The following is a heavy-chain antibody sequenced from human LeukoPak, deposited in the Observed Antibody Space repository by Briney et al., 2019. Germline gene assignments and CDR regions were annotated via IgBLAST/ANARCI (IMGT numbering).Heavy chain of an antibody. Sequence: GGSLRLSCAASGFTFSSYGMHWVRQAPGKGLEWVAFIRYDGGNKYYADSVQGRFTISRDNSKDTLYLQMNSLRAEDTAVYYCAGRGYSYIDYWGQGTLVTVSS. D-gene: IGHD5-18*01. CDR1: GFTFSSYG. V-gene: IGHV3-30*02. CDR2: IRYDGGNK. CDR3: AGRGYSYIDY. J-gene: IGHJ4*02.